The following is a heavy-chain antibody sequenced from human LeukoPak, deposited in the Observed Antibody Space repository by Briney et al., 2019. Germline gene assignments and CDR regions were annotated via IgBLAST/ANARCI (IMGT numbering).Heavy chain of an antibody. Sequence: FQGRVTITRGTSASTAYMELSSLRSEDTAVYYCARLSPVYRDGYGYWGQGTLVTVSS. D-gene: IGHD5-18*01. J-gene: IGHJ4*02. CDR3: ARLSPVYRDGYGY. V-gene: IGHV1-3*01.